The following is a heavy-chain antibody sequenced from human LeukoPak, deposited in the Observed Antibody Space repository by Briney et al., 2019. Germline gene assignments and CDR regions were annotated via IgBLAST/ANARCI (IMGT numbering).Heavy chain of an antibody. CDR3: AKDRKRSAITMIRGVRGYSYYYMDV. CDR1: GFTFNTYG. D-gene: IGHD3-10*01. J-gene: IGHJ6*03. V-gene: IGHV3-30*02. Sequence: GGSLRLSCAASGFTFNTYGMHWVRQAPGKGLEWVAFIRYDGSNKYYADSVKGRFTISRDNSKNTLYLQMNSLRTEDTAVYYCAKDRKRSAITMIRGVRGYSYYYMDVWGKGTTVTISS. CDR2: IRYDGSNK.